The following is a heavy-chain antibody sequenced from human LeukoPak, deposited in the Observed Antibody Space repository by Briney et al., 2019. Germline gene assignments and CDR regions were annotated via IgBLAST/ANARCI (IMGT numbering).Heavy chain of an antibody. D-gene: IGHD1-20*01. CDR1: GFTFGAYT. V-gene: IGHV3-15*07. CDR3: STLTSRGLSDS. CDR2: IKSKADGETI. J-gene: IGHJ4*02. Sequence: GGSLRLSCAASGFTFGAYTINWVRQAPGKGLEWVGRIKSKADGETIDYAAPVKGRFTFSRDDSKNMLYLQMNSLKSEDTAVYYCSTLTSRGLSDSWGQGTLVTVSS.